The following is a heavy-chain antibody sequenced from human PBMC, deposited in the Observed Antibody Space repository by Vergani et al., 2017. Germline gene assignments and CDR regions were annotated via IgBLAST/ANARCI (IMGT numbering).Heavy chain of an antibody. J-gene: IGHJ4*02. D-gene: IGHD6-13*01. Sequence: EVQLLESGGGLVQPGGSLRLSCAASGFTFSSYAMSWVRQAPGKGLEWVSAISGSGGSTYYADSVKGRFTIPRDNSKNTLYLQMNSLRAEDTAVYYCAKAGSSWYYFDYWGQGTLVTVSS. CDR1: GFTFSSYA. CDR3: AKAGSSWYYFDY. CDR2: ISGSGGST. V-gene: IGHV3-23*01.